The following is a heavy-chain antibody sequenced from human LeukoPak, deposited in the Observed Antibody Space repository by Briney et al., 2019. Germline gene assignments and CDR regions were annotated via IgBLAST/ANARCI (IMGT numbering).Heavy chain of an antibody. CDR2: ISTYSGNT. J-gene: IGHJ6*03. V-gene: IGHV1-18*01. Sequence: EASVKVSCEASGYIFTQYGIIWVRQAPGQGLEWMASISTYSGNTDYAQNLQDRVTMTTDTSTSTAYMELRSLRFDDTAVYYCARRTGYNYYYMDVWGQGTTVTVSS. CDR3: ARRTGYNYYYMDV. CDR1: GYIFTQYG. D-gene: IGHD3/OR15-3a*01.